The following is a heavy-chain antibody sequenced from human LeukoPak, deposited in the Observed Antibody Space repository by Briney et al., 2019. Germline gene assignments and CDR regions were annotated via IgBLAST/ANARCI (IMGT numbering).Heavy chain of an antibody. Sequence: GGSLRLSCAASGFTFSGSAMHWVRQASGKGLEWVGRIRSKANSYATAYAASVKGRFTISRDDSKNTAYLQMNSLKTEDTAVYYCTRSYGSGSYYNVDDAFDIWGQGTMVTVSS. CDR2: IRSKANSYAT. CDR3: TRSYGSGSYYNVDDAFDI. V-gene: IGHV3-73*01. CDR1: GFTFSGSA. J-gene: IGHJ3*02. D-gene: IGHD3-10*01.